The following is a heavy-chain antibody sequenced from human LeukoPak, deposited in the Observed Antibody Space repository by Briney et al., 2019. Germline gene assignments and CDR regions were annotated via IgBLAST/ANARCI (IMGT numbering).Heavy chain of an antibody. D-gene: IGHD6-19*01. J-gene: IGHJ4*02. CDR1: GYTFTSYD. CDR3: ATDPGYSSGWYY. V-gene: IGHV1-8*01. CDR2: TNPNSGNT. Sequence: ASVKVSCKASGYTFTSYDINWVRQATGQGLEWMGWTNPNSGNTGYAQKLQGRVTMTRNTSISTAYMELSSLRSEDTAVYYCATDPGYSSGWYYWGQGTLVTVSS.